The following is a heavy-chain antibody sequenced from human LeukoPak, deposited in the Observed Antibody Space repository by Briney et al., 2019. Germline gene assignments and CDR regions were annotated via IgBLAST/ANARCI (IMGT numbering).Heavy chain of an antibody. Sequence: GRSLRLSCAASGFTFSSYAMHWVRQAPGKGLEWVSAISGSGGTAYYADSVKGRFTISRDNSKNTLYLQMNSLRAEDTAEYYCAKETVAVGGFVTIDYWGQGTLVTVSS. D-gene: IGHD2-21*01. CDR3: AKETVAVGGFVTIDY. CDR2: ISGSGGTA. V-gene: IGHV3-23*01. CDR1: GFTFSSYA. J-gene: IGHJ4*02.